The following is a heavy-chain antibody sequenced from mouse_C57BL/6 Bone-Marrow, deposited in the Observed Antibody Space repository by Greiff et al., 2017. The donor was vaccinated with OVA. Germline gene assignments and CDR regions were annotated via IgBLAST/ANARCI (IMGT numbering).Heavy chain of an antibody. Sequence: QVQLKESGAELAKPGASVKLSCKASCYTFTSYWMHWVKQRPGQGLEWIGYINPSSSYKKYNQKFKDKATLTADKSSSTAYMQLSSLTYEDSAVYYCARWYYAMDYWGQGTSVTVSS. CDR3: ARWYYAMDY. CDR2: INPSSSYK. V-gene: IGHV1-7*01. CDR1: CYTFTSYW. J-gene: IGHJ4*01.